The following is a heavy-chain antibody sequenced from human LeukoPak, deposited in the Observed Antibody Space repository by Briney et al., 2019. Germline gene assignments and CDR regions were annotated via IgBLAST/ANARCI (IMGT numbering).Heavy chain of an antibody. V-gene: IGHV3-30*04. CDR1: GFTFSNYA. D-gene: IGHD1-26*01. CDR3: ARVKWELLWELPDY. CDR2: ISYDGRKK. Sequence: GGSLRLSCAASGFTFSNYAMSWVRQAPGKGLRGVAGISYDGRKKYYAESVKGRITIARDNSKNTLFMQMNSLRDEDTAVYYCARVKWELLWELPDYWGQGTLVTVSS. J-gene: IGHJ4*02.